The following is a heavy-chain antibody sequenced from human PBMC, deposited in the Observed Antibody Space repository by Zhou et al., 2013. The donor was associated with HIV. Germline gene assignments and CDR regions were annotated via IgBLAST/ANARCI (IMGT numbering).Heavy chain of an antibody. J-gene: IGHJ4*02. CDR3: VRDVGPSYYFDY. V-gene: IGHV1-69*12. Sequence: QVQLVQSGAEVKKPGSSVKVSCKVSGGTFTRYAIHWVRQAPGQGLEWMGRIIPIFGPTNYAQKFQGRVTITADESTNTAYMELSSLRSEDTAVYYCVRDVGPSYYFDYWGQGTLVTVSP. CDR2: IIPIFGPT. CDR1: GGTFTRYA. D-gene: IGHD1-26*01.